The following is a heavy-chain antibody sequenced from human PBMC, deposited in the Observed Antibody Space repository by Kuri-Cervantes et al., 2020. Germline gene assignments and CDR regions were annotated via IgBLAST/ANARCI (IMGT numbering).Heavy chain of an antibody. CDR3: AICRDGYNYYFDY. CDR1: GYTLTELS. D-gene: IGHD5-24*01. V-gene: IGHV1-24*01. CDR2: FDPEDGET. J-gene: IGHJ4*02. Sequence: ASVKVSCKVSGYTLTELSVHWVRQAPGKGLERMGGFDPEDGETIYAQKFQGRVTITADESTSTAYMELSSLRSEDTAVYYCAICRDGYNYYFDYWGQGTLVTVSS.